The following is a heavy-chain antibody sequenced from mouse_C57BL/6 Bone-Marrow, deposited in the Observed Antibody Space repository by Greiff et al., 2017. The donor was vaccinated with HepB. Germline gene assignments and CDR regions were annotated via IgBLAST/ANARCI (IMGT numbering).Heavy chain of an antibody. J-gene: IGHJ2*01. Sequence: VQLQQSGAELVRPGASVKLSCTASGFNIKDDYMHWVKQRPEQGLEWIGWIDPENGDTEYASKFQGKATITADTSSNTAYLQLSSLTSEDTAVYCCTTDYGSSIYFDYGGQGTTLTVSA. CDR3: TTDYGSSIYFDY. CDR2: IDPENGDT. CDR1: GFNIKDDY. D-gene: IGHD1-1*01. V-gene: IGHV14-4*01.